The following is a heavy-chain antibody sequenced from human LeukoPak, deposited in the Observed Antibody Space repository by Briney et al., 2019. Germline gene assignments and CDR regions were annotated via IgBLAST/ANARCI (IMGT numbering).Heavy chain of an antibody. D-gene: IGHD1-14*01. CDR3: TRFSTASSRPAYY. CDR1: GYSISSGYY. J-gene: IGHJ4*02. Sequence: SETLSLTCAVSGYSISSGYYWGWIRQSPGKGLEWIGNIYHSGITHYNPSLQGRITLSVDTSKNQFSLNLSSLTAADTAVYYCTRFSTASSRPAYYWGQGTLVIVSS. V-gene: IGHV4-38-2*01. CDR2: IYHSGIT.